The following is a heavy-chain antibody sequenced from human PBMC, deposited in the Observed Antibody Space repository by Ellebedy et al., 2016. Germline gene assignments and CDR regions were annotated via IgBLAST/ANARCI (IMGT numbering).Heavy chain of an antibody. V-gene: IGHV4-59*08. CDR3: ARPYSSGWYY. Sequence: GSLRLSCTVSGGSISSYYWSWIRQPPGKGLEWIGYIYYSGSTNYNPSLKSRVTMSVDTSKNHFSLKLSSVTAADTAVYYCARPYSSGWYYWGQGTLVTVSS. CDR2: IYYSGST. D-gene: IGHD6-19*01. J-gene: IGHJ4*02. CDR1: GGSISSYY.